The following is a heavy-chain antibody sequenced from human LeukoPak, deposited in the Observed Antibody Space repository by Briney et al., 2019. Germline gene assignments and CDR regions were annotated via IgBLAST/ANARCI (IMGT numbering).Heavy chain of an antibody. CDR2: IWYDGSNK. J-gene: IGHJ4*02. V-gene: IGHV3-33*06. CDR3: AKDILGIAAALVDY. CDR1: GFTFSSYG. D-gene: IGHD6-13*01. Sequence: PGRSLRLSCAAPGFTFSSYGMHWVRQAPGKGLEWVAVIWYDGSNKYYADSVKGRFTISRDNSKNTLYLQMNSLRAEDTAVYYCAKDILGIAAALVDYWGQGTLVTVSS.